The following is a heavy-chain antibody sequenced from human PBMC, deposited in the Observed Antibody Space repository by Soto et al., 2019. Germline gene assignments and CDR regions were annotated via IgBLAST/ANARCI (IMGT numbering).Heavy chain of an antibody. D-gene: IGHD2-21*02. CDR1: GGSFNSFA. Sequence: ASVKVSCKASGGSFNSFAISWVRQAPGQGLEWMGGTIPIFGAASYGQRIQGRVTITADESTSTAFMELSSLRSEDTAVYYCATSGECGGDCYVYRMDVWGQGTTVTVSS. CDR2: TIPIFGAA. V-gene: IGHV1-69*13. J-gene: IGHJ6*02. CDR3: ATSGECGGDCYVYRMDV.